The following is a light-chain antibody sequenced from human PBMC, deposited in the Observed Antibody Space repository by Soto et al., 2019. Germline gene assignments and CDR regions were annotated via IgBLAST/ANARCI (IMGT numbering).Light chain of an antibody. CDR2: EVV. Sequence: QSALTQPPSASGSPGPSVTISCTGTTNDIDVYDFFSWYQHHPGKAPRLIIYEVVQRPSGVPDRFSGSKSGNTASLTVSGLQAADEADDFCKSYAGSNTYVFGSGTKLTVL. J-gene: IGLJ1*01. CDR1: TNDIDVYDF. V-gene: IGLV2-8*01. CDR3: KSYAGSNTYV.